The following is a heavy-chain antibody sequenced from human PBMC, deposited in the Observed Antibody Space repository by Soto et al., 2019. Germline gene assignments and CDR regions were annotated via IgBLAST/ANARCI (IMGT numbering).Heavy chain of an antibody. Sequence: HPGGSLRLSCAASGFTFSSYAMSWVRQAPGKGLEWVSAISGSGGSTYYADSVKGRFTISRDNSKNTLYLQMNSLRAEDTAVYYCAKGSDYDFWSGPTAWGQGTLVTVSS. D-gene: IGHD3-3*01. CDR1: GFTFSSYA. CDR3: AKGSDYDFWSGPTA. V-gene: IGHV3-23*01. CDR2: ISGSGGST. J-gene: IGHJ5*02.